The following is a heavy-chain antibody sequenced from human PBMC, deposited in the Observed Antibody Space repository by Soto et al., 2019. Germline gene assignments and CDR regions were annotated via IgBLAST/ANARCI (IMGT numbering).Heavy chain of an antibody. CDR2: ISSSSSTI. CDR1: GFTFSSYS. Sequence: EVQLVESGGGLVQPGGSLRLSCAASGFTFSSYSMNWVRQAPGKGLEWVSYISSSSSTIYYADSVKGRFTISRDNAKNSLYLQMNSLRDVDTAVYYCAKDPACPGGYFDLWGRGTLVTVSS. CDR3: AKDPACPGGYFDL. J-gene: IGHJ2*01. V-gene: IGHV3-48*02. D-gene: IGHD7-27*01.